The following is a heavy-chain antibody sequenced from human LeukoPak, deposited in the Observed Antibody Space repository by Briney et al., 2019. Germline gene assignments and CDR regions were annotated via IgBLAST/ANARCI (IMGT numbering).Heavy chain of an antibody. D-gene: IGHD3-16*01. J-gene: IGHJ4*02. CDR2: IYYSGST. CDR3: ARRGGLSLDY. V-gene: IGHV4-59*08. Sequence: SETLSLTCTVSGGSISSYYWSWIRQPPGKGLEWIGYIYYSGSTNYNPSLKSRVTISVDTSKNQFSLKLSSVTAADTAAYYCARRGGLSLDYWGQGTLVTVSS. CDR1: GGSISSYY.